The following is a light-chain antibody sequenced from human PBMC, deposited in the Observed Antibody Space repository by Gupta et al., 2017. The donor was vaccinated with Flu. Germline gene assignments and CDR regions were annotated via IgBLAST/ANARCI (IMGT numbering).Light chain of an antibody. J-gene: IGLJ2*01. CDR3: QVRDYTTERQI. CDR1: DIGSKA. Sequence: GETARSTCAGNDIGSKAVHWYQQKPGQDPLLVVNDDTAPPSGIPERLSGFDSGNTATLTIRRVEAGDEADYFCQVRDYTTERQIFGGGTKRTAL. CDR2: DDT. V-gene: IGLV3-21*02.